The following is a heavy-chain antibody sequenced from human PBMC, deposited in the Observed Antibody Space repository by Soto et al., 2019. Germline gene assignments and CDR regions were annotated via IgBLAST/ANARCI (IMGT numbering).Heavy chain of an antibody. Sequence: QVQLVQSGAEVKKPGSSVKVSCKASGGTFSSYAISWVRQAPGQGLEWMGGIIPIFGTANYAQKFQGRVTITADESTSTAYMALSSLRSEDTAVYYCARAGDISFVEGYYGMDVWGQGTTVTVSS. CDR1: GGTFSSYA. CDR3: ARAGDISFVEGYYGMDV. J-gene: IGHJ6*02. D-gene: IGHD2-15*01. CDR2: IIPIFGTA. V-gene: IGHV1-69*01.